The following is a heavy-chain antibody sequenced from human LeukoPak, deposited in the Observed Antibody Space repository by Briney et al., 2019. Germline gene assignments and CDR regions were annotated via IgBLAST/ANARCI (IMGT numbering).Heavy chain of an antibody. J-gene: IGHJ4*02. CDR2: MNPSSGNT. V-gene: IGHV1-8*03. D-gene: IGHD3-22*01. CDR1: GYTFTSYD. Sequence: ASVKVSCKASGYTFTSYDINWVRQATGQGLEWMGWMNPSSGNTGYAQKFQGRVTITRNTSISTAYMELSSLRSEDTAVYYCARVPYYDSSGYPHWGQGTLVTVSS. CDR3: ARVPYYDSSGYPH.